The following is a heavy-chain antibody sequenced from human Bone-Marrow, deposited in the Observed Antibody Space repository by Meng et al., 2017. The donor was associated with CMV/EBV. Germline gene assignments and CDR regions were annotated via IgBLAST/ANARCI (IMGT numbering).Heavy chain of an antibody. J-gene: IGHJ4*02. V-gene: IGHV3-7*04. D-gene: IGHD1-14*01. CDR2: IKQDGSEQ. CDR3: ARDVWPEDY. CDR1: GFIFNHYF. Sequence: LSCAASGFIFNHYFMGWVRQAPGKGLEWVANIKQDGSEQFYVDSVKGRFTISRDNAKNSLYLQMNNLRAEDTAVYYCARDVWPEDYWGQGTLVTVSS.